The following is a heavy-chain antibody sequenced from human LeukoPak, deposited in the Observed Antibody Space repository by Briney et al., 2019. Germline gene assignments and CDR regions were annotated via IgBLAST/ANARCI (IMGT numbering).Heavy chain of an antibody. Sequence: ASVKVSCKASGYTFTSYDINWVQQATGQGLEWMGWMNPNSGNTGYAQKFQGRVTMTRNTSISTAYMELSSLRSEDTAVYYCAMNRGSGYSLHYWGQGTLVTVSS. J-gene: IGHJ4*02. CDR3: AMNRGSGYSLHY. D-gene: IGHD3-3*01. CDR1: GYTFTSYD. CDR2: MNPNSGNT. V-gene: IGHV1-8*01.